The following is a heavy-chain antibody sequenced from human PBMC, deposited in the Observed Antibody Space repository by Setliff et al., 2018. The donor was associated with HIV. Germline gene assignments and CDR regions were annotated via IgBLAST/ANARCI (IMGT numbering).Heavy chain of an antibody. V-gene: IGHV4-34*01. J-gene: IGHJ3*02. Sequence: PSETLSLTCAVYGGSFSAYHWSWIRQTPGKGLEWLGEINHSGSTAYNLALKSRVSMSIDTPKNQFSLKLTSVTAADTAMYYCARVGDFFDSSDYYSVLDAFDIWGQGTMVTVSS. CDR3: ARVGDFFDSSDYYSVLDAFDI. CDR2: INHSGST. D-gene: IGHD3-22*01. CDR1: GGSFSAYH.